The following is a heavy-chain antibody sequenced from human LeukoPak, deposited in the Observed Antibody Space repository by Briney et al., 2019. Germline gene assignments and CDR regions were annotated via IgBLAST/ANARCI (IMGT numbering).Heavy chain of an antibody. V-gene: IGHV1-8*01. CDR1: GYTFTSYD. CDR2: MNPNSGNT. D-gene: IGHD3-3*01. J-gene: IGHJ6*03. Sequence: ASVKVSCKASGYTFTSYDINWVRQATGQGLEWMGWMNPNSGNTGYAQKFQGRVTMTRTTSISTAYMELSSLRSEDTAVYYCARGRMGLFGVVITNYYYYMDVWGKGTTVTVSS. CDR3: ARGRMGLFGVVITNYYYYMDV.